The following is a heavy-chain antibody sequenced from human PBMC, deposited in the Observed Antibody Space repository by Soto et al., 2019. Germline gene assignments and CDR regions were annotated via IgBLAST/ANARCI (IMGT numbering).Heavy chain of an antibody. CDR1: GFTFSSYW. CDR3: ARGGGSGYFFLGAFDI. J-gene: IGHJ3*02. D-gene: IGHD3-22*01. Sequence: VSLRLSCAASGFTFSSYWMHWVRQAPGKGLVWVSRINSDGSSTSYADSVKGRFTISRDNAKNTLYLQMNSLRAEDTAVYYCARGGGSGYFFLGAFDIWGQGTMVTVSS. V-gene: IGHV3-74*01. CDR2: INSDGSST.